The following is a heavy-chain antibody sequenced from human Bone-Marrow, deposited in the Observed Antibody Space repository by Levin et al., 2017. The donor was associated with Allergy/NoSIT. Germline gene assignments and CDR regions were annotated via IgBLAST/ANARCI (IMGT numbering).Heavy chain of an antibody. CDR2: ISGNSHYV. CDR3: ARSQGRSGWSYYYYGMDG. J-gene: IGHJ6*02. V-gene: IGHV3-21*06. CDR1: GFDFNTHD. D-gene: IGHD6-19*01. Sequence: PGGSLRLSCRGSGFDFNTHDMNWVRQAPGQGLEWVSSISGNSHYVYYADSVKGRFSISRDNAKNSMFLHMNSLRVEDTAVYYCARSQGRSGWSYYYYGMDGWGRGTTLTVSS.